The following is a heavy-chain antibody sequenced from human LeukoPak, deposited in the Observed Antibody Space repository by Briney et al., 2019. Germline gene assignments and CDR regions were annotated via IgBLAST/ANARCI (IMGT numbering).Heavy chain of an antibody. CDR1: GFTFSSYW. J-gene: IGHJ4*02. V-gene: IGHV3-7*01. Sequence: QPGGSLRLSCAASGFTFSSYWMSWVRQAPGKGLEWVANIKQDGSEKYYVDSVKGRFTISRGNAKNSLYLQMNSLRAEDTAVYYCAKDFTYYGSGSYYDYYFDYWGQGTLVTVSS. CDR3: AKDFTYYGSGSYYDYYFDY. D-gene: IGHD3-10*01. CDR2: IKQDGSEK.